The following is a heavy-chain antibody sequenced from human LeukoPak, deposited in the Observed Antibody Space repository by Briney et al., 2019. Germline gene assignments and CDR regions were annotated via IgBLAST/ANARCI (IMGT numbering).Heavy chain of an antibody. J-gene: IGHJ4*02. CDR2: ISAYNGNT. D-gene: IGHD5-18*01. CDR1: GYTFTGYY. V-gene: IGHV1-18*04. Sequence: GASVKVSCKASGYTFTGYYMHWVRQAPGQGLEWMGWISAYNGNTNYAQKLQGRVTMTTDTSTSTAYMELRSLRSDDTAVYYCARDVQLWNWGQGTLVTVSS. CDR3: ARDVQLWN.